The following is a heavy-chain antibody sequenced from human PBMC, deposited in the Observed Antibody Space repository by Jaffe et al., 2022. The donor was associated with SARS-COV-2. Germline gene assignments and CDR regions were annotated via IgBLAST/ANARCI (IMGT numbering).Heavy chain of an antibody. CDR1: GGSISSYY. Sequence: QVQLQESGPGLVKPSETLSLTCTVSGGSISSYYWSWIRQPPGKGLEWIGYIYYSGSTNYNPSLKSRVTISVDTSKNQFSLKLSSVTAADTAVYYCARGAYGDYGYWGQGTLVTVSS. V-gene: IGHV4-59*01. D-gene: IGHD4-17*01. CDR2: IYYSGST. J-gene: IGHJ4*02. CDR3: ARGAYGDYGY.